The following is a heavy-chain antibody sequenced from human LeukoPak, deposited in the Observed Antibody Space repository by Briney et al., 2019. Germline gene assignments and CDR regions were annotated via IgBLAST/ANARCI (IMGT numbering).Heavy chain of an antibody. D-gene: IGHD6-19*01. CDR2: ISSSSSYI. CDR1: GFTFSSYS. CDR3: ARDREWLVHPYHYYYYMDV. Sequence: KTGGSLRLSCAASGFTFSSYSMNWVRQAPGKGLEWVSSISSSSSYIYYADSVNGRFTISRDNAKNSLYLQMNSLRAEDTAVYYCARDREWLVHPYHYYYYMDVWGKGTTVTVSS. J-gene: IGHJ6*03. V-gene: IGHV3-21*01.